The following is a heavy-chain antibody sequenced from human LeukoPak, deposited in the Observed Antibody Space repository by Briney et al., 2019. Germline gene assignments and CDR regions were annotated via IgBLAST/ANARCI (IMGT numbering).Heavy chain of an antibody. CDR3: ARDGVSMVRGVRVLDYYNYYMDV. CDR2: ISGSGDNT. Sequence: GGSLRLSCAASGFTFSSYAMSWVRQAPGKGLEWVSGISGSGDNTYYADSVKGRFTISRDNSKNTLYLQMNSLRADDTAVYYCARDGVSMVRGVRVLDYYNYYMDVWGKGTTVTVSS. CDR1: GFTFSSYA. D-gene: IGHD3-10*01. V-gene: IGHV3-23*01. J-gene: IGHJ6*03.